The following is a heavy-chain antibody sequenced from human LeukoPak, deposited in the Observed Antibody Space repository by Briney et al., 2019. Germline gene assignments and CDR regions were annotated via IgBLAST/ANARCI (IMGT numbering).Heavy chain of an antibody. J-gene: IGHJ6*02. D-gene: IGHD2-15*01. V-gene: IGHV4-34*01. Sequence: PSETLSLTCAVYGGSFSGYYWSWIRQPPGKGLEWIGEINHSGSTNYNPSLKSRVTIPVATSKTQFSLKLSSVAAADTAVYYCARYGYCSGGSCCSSRGRYYYYYGMDVWGQGTTVTVSS. CDR3: ARYGYCSGGSCCSSRGRYYYYYGMDV. CDR2: INHSGST. CDR1: GGSFSGYY.